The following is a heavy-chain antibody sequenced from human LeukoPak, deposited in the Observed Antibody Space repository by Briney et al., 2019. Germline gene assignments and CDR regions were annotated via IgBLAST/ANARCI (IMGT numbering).Heavy chain of an antibody. D-gene: IGHD6-13*01. CDR1: GGTFSGYA. CDR2: IIPIFGIA. J-gene: IGHJ6*02. Sequence: SVKVSCKASGGTFSGYAISWVRQAPGQGLEWMGRIIPIFGIANYAQKFQGRVTITADKSTSTAYMELSSLRSEDTAVYYCARGGQQLVRDYYYYGMDVWGQGTTVTVSS. V-gene: IGHV1-69*04. CDR3: ARGGQQLVRDYYYYGMDV.